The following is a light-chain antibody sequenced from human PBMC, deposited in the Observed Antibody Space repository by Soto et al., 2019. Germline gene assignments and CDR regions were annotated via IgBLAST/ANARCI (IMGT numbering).Light chain of an antibody. Sequence: QSALTQPASVSGSPGQSITISCTGTSTDVGNYNYVSWYQQHPGTAPKLMIFEVSNRPSGVSDRFSGSKSGNTASLTISGLQAEDEADYYCCSYTTTTTLYVFGTGTKVTV. CDR2: EVS. CDR1: STDVGNYNY. J-gene: IGLJ1*01. CDR3: CSYTTTTTLYV. V-gene: IGLV2-14*01.